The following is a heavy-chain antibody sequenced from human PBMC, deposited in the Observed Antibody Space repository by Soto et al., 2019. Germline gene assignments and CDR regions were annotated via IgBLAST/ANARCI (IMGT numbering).Heavy chain of an antibody. CDR3: ARGSPPDY. Sequence: QVKLVESGGGVVQPGRSLRLSCAASGFTFSSYGMHWVRQAPGKGLEWVTVIWYDGSNKHYADSVKGRFTISRDNSKNPLYLQMNSLRAENTAVYYSARGSPPDYWGQGTLVTVSS. J-gene: IGHJ4*02. CDR1: GFTFSSYG. V-gene: IGHV3-33*01. CDR2: IWYDGSNK.